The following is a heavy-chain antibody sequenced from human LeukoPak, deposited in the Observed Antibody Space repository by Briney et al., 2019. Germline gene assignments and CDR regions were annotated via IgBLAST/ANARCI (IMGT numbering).Heavy chain of an antibody. CDR1: GFTFSSYG. CDR3: AKDHWRGSTGGGFEY. CDR2: ISYDGSNK. V-gene: IGHV3-30*18. D-gene: IGHD4-11*01. J-gene: IGHJ4*02. Sequence: GRSLRLSCAASGFTFSSYGMHWVRQAPGKGLEWVAVISYDGSNKYYADSVKGRFTSSRDNSKNTLYLQMNSLRVEDTAVYYCAKDHWRGSTGGGFEYWGQGALVTVSS.